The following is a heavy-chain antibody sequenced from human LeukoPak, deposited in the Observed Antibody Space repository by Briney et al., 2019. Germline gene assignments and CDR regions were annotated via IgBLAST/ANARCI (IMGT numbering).Heavy chain of an antibody. CDR3: AKASGFYYYDSSGYSS. CDR1: GFTFSSYG. V-gene: IGHV3-30*18. D-gene: IGHD3-22*01. CDR2: ISYDGSNK. J-gene: IGHJ4*02. Sequence: PGGSLRLSCAASGFTFSSYGMHWVRHAPGKGLEWGAVISYDGSNKYYADSVKGRFTIYRDNSKNTLYLQMNSLRAEEPAVYYCAKASGFYYYDSSGYSSWGQGTLVTVSS.